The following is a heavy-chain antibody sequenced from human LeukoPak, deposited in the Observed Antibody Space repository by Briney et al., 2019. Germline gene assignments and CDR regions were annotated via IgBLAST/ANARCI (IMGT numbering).Heavy chain of an antibody. CDR2: INPNSGGT. Sequence: GASVKVSCKASGYTFTGYYMHWVRQAPGQGLEWMGWINPNSGGTNYAQKFQGRVTMTRDTSISTAYMELSRLRSDDTAVYYCARAAGSYYDILTGYSNDAFDIWGQGTMVTVSS. CDR3: ARAAGSYYDILTGYSNDAFDI. CDR1: GYTFTGYY. V-gene: IGHV1-2*02. D-gene: IGHD3-9*01. J-gene: IGHJ3*02.